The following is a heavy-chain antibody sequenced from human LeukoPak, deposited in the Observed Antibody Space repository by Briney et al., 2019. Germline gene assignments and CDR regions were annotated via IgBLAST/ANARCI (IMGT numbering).Heavy chain of an antibody. CDR2: IYYSGST. CDR1: GGSISSSSYY. J-gene: IGHJ3*02. V-gene: IGHV4-39*01. D-gene: IGHD4-23*01. Sequence: SETLSLTCTVSGGSISSSSYYWGWIRQPPGKGLEWIGSIYYSGSTYYNPSLKSRVTISVDTSKNQFSLKLSSVTAADTAVYYCARTDYGGNSVTFDIWGQGTMVTVSS. CDR3: ARTDYGGNSVTFDI.